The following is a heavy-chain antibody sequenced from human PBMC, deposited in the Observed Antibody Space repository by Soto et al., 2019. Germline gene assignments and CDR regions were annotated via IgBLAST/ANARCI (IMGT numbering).Heavy chain of an antibody. Sequence: QVQLVQSGAEVKKPGASVKVSCKASGYTFTSYGISWVRQAPGQGLEWMGWISAYNGNTNYAQKRQGRVTMTTDTSTSTAYMELRSLRSDDTAVYYCARDVRGYYDSSAGPAGYWGQGTLVTVSS. D-gene: IGHD3-22*01. CDR1: GYTFTSYG. CDR3: ARDVRGYYDSSAGPAGY. CDR2: ISAYNGNT. J-gene: IGHJ4*02. V-gene: IGHV1-18*01.